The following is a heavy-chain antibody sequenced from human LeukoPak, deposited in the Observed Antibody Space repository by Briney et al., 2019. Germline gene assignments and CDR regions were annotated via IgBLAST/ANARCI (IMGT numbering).Heavy chain of an antibody. D-gene: IGHD2-2*01. J-gene: IGHJ6*04. CDR3: ASCSSTSCRPYYYYYGMDV. CDR1: GGTFSSYA. V-gene: IGHV1-69*06. Sequence: ASVKASCKASGGTFSSYAISWVRQAPGQGLEWMGGIIPIFGTANYAQKFQGRVTITADKSTSTAYMELSSLRSEDTAVYYCASCSSTSCRPYYYYYGMDVWGKGTTVTVSS. CDR2: IIPIFGTA.